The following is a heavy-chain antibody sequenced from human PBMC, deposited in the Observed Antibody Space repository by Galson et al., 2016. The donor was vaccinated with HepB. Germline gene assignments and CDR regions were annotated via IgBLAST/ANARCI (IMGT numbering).Heavy chain of an antibody. CDR3: ARGSAIGSTDKSVAH. D-gene: IGHD1-7*01. CDR2: MDPNNGGT. J-gene: IGHJ5*02. V-gene: IGHV1-2*02. Sequence: SVKVSCKASGYAFTGNYIHWVRQAPGQRLECMGWMDPNNGGTNYAPNFQGRVTMTRDTSTSTAYMELSRLTFDDTAIYYCARGSAIGSTDKSVAHWGQGTLVTVSS. CDR1: GYAFTGNY.